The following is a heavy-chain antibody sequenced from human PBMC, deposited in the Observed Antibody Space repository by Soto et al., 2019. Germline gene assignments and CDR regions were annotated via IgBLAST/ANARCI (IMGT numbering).Heavy chain of an antibody. CDR1: GGSISSYY. D-gene: IGHD3-3*01. CDR3: ARGSYYDFWSGPSRKYNYFDP. Sequence: SETLSLTCTVSGGSISSYYWSWIRQPPRKGLEWIGYIYYSGSTNYNPSLKSRVTISVDTSKNQFSLKLSSVTAADTAVYYCARGSYYDFWSGPSRKYNYFDPWGRGTLVTVSS. CDR2: IYYSGST. J-gene: IGHJ5*02. V-gene: IGHV4-59*12.